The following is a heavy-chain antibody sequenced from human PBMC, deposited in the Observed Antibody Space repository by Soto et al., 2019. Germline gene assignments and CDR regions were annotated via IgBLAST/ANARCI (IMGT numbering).Heavy chain of an antibody. J-gene: IGHJ4*02. CDR1: GGSISSGDYY. V-gene: IGHV4-30-4*01. Sequence: KTSETLSLTCTVSGGSISSGDYYWSWIRQPPGKGLEWIGYIYYSGSTYYNPSLESRVTISVDTSKNQFSLKLSSVTAADTAVYYCARGTTVTTLDYWGQGTLVTVSS. CDR3: ARGTTVTTLDY. CDR2: IYYSGST. D-gene: IGHD4-17*01.